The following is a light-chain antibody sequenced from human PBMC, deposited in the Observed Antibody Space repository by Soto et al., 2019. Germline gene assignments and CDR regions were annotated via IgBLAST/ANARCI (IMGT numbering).Light chain of an antibody. CDR1: QSVGADY. J-gene: IGKJ4*01. CDR3: QQYGSSPVP. CDR2: DAS. Sequence: ENVLTQSPATLSLSPGERATFSCGASQSVGADYLAWYQQRPGLAPRLLIYDASNRATGVPDRFSGSGSGTDFTLTINRLEPEDFAVYYCQQYGSSPVPFGGGTRVEIQ. V-gene: IGKV3D-20*01.